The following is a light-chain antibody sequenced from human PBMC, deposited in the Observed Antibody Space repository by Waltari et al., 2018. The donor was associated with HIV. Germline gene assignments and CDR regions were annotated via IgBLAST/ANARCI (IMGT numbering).Light chain of an antibody. Sequence: SALSQPPSVSGSPGQTITVPCVGTSSDIGPYKLVSWYQQHPGNAPKLMIYEVNNPPSGVSDRFSGSKSGNTASLTISGLQAEDEADYYCCSYASSLSWVFGGGTKVTVL. CDR2: EVN. CDR3: CSYASSLSWV. V-gene: IGLV2-23*02. CDR1: SSDIGPYKL. J-gene: IGLJ3*02.